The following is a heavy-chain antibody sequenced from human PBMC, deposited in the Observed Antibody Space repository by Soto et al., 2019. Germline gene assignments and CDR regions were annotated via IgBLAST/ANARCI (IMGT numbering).Heavy chain of an antibody. CDR1: SGSISSYY. J-gene: IGHJ4*02. D-gene: IGHD2-2*01. V-gene: IGHV4-59*01. Sequence: PSETLSLTCTVSSGSISSYYGNWIRQPPGKGLEWIGSIYYSGNTNYSPSLKSRVTISVDTSKKQFSLKLTSVTAADTAMYYCARGYCSSTSCYEFDYWGQGTLVTVSS. CDR2: IYYSGNT. CDR3: ARGYCSSTSCYEFDY.